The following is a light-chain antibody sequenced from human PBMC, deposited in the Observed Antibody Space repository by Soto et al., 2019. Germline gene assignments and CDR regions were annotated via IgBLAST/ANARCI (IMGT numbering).Light chain of an antibody. CDR2: ANF. CDR3: SSYTTSSTRV. Sequence: QSVLTQPPSVSGAPGQRVTISCTGSGSNLGAGYDVHWYQQLPGTAPKLLIYANFNRPSGVPDRFSGSKSGNTASLTISGLQAEDEADYYCSSYTTSSTRVFGGGTKLTVL. V-gene: IGLV1-40*01. J-gene: IGLJ3*02. CDR1: GSNLGAGYD.